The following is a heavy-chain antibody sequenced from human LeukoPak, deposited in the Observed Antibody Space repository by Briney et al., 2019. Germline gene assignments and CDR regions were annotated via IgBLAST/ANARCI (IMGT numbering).Heavy chain of an antibody. J-gene: IGHJ6*03. CDR2: IYHSGST. CDR3: ARSIAAGRRGCYYYYMDV. Sequence: SETLSLTCTVSGGSISSYYWSWIRQPPGKGLEWIGYIYHSGSTYYNPSLKSRVTISVDRSKNQFSLKLSSVTAADTAVYYCARSIAAGRRGCYYYYMDVWGKGTTVTVSS. V-gene: IGHV4-59*12. D-gene: IGHD6-13*01. CDR1: GGSISSYY.